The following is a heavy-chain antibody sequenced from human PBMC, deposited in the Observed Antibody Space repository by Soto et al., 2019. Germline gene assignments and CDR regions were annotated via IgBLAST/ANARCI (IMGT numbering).Heavy chain of an antibody. Sequence: GGSLRLSCAASGFTFSSYAMHWVRQAPGKGLEWVAVISYDGSNKYYADSVKGRFTISRDNSKDTLYLQMNSLRAEDTAVYYCAREGADPDYWGQGTLVTVSS. J-gene: IGHJ4*02. CDR1: GFTFSSYA. CDR2: ISYDGSNK. CDR3: AREGADPDY. D-gene: IGHD1-26*01. V-gene: IGHV3-30-3*01.